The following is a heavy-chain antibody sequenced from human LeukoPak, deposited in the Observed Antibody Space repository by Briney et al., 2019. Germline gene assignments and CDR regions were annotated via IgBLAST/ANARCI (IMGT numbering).Heavy chain of an antibody. CDR3: ARMMTTVTEYYFDY. D-gene: IGHD4-17*01. CDR1: GFTFSSYA. V-gene: IGHV3-23*01. CDR2: ISGSAGYT. J-gene: IGHJ4*02. Sequence: PGGSLRLSCAASGFTFSSYAMSWVRQAPGKGLEWVSAISGSAGYTYYADSVKGRFTISRDNSKNTLYLQMNSLRAEDTAVYYCARMMTTVTEYYFDYWGQGTLVTVSS.